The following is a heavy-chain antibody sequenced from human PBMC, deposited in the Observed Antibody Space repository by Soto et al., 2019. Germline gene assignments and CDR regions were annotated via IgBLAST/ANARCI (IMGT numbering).Heavy chain of an antibody. J-gene: IGHJ6*02. CDR3: ARGDIVVVPAATPYYYGMDV. Sequence: GASVKVSCKASGGTFSSYAISWVRQAPGQGLEWMGGIIPIFGTANYAQKFQGGVTITADESTSTAYMELSSLRSEDTAVYYCARGDIVVVPAATPYYYGMDVWGQGTTVTVSS. CDR1: GGTFSSYA. D-gene: IGHD2-2*01. V-gene: IGHV1-69*13. CDR2: IIPIFGTA.